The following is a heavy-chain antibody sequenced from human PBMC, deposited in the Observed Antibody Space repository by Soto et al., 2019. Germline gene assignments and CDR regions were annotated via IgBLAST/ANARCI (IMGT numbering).Heavy chain of an antibody. CDR3: ARIRYPFCIPHGGHNWFDP. D-gene: IGHD2-15*01. Sequence: QITLKESGPTLVKPTQTLTLTCTFSGFSLTTSGVAVGWIRQPPGKALEWLALIYWDDDQRYSPSMRSRLTITNDTYKNSLFLTLTNMDPMDSATYYCARIRYPFCIPHGGHNWFDPWGQGTLVTVSS. CDR2: IYWDDDQ. CDR1: GFSLTTSGVA. J-gene: IGHJ5*02. V-gene: IGHV2-5*02.